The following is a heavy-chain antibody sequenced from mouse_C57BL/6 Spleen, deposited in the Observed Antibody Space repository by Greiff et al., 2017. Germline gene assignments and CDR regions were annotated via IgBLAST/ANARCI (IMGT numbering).Heavy chain of an antibody. CDR3: ARWDTTVVATWEDY. J-gene: IGHJ2*01. D-gene: IGHD1-1*01. V-gene: IGHV1-81*01. CDR1: GYTFTSYG. Sequence: QVQLQQSGAELARPGASVKLSCKASGYTFTSYGISWVKQRTGQGLEWIGEIYPRSGNTYYNEKFKGKATLTADKSSSTAYMELRRLTSEDSAVYFCARWDTTVVATWEDYWGQGTTLTVSS. CDR2: IYPRSGNT.